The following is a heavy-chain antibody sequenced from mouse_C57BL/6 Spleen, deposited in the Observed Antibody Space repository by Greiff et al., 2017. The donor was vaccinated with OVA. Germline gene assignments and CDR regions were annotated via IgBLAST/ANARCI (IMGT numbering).Heavy chain of an antibody. J-gene: IGHJ4*01. Sequence: EVMLVESGGGLVKPGGSLKLSCAASGFTFSDYGMHWVRQAPEKGLEWVAYISSGSSTIYYADTVKGRFTISRDNAKNTLFLQMTSLRSEDTAMYYCARKGMAYYSPYYYAMDYWGQGTSVTVSS. CDR2: ISSGSSTI. V-gene: IGHV5-17*01. D-gene: IGHD2-12*01. CDR1: GFTFSDYG. CDR3: ARKGMAYYSPYYYAMDY.